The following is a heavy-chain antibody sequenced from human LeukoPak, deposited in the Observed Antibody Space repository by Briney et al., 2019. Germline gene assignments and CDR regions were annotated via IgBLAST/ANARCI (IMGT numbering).Heavy chain of an antibody. J-gene: IGHJ5*02. CDR3: ARDRGSYGSGSYYPNWFDP. CDR2: ISSSSSTI. V-gene: IGHV3-48*02. Sequence: PGGSLRLSCAASGFTFSSYSVNWVRQAPGKGLEWVSYISSSSSTICYADSVKGRFTISRDNAKNSLYLQMNSLRDEDTAVYYCARDRGSYGSGSYYPNWFDPWGQGTLVTVSS. D-gene: IGHD3-10*01. CDR1: GFTFSSYS.